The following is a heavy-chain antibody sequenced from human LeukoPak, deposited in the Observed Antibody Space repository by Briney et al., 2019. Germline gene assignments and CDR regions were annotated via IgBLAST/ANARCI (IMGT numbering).Heavy chain of an antibody. J-gene: IGHJ4*02. CDR3: ARASRDGYTYILDY. CDR2: IIPILGIA. D-gene: IGHD5-24*01. V-gene: IGHV1-69*10. Sequence: GASVKVSCKAAGGTVSSYAISWVRRAPGQGLEWMGRIIPILGIANYAQKFQGRGTLTADKSMRTAYMELSSLRSEDTAVYHCARASRDGYTYILDYWGQGTLITVSS. CDR1: GGTVSSYA.